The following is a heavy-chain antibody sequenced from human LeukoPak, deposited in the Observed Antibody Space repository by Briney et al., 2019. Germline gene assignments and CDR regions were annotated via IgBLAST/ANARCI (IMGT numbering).Heavy chain of an antibody. V-gene: IGHV4-39*01. CDR2: IYYSGST. Sequence: SETLSLTCAVYGGSFSGYYWSWIRQPPGKGLEWIGSIYYSGSTYYNPSLKSRVTISVDTSKNQFSLKLSSVTAADTAVYYCARPGGIVVVTALFWFDPWGQGTLVTVSS. J-gene: IGHJ5*02. CDR3: ARPGGIVVVTALFWFDP. D-gene: IGHD2-21*02. CDR1: GGSFSGYY.